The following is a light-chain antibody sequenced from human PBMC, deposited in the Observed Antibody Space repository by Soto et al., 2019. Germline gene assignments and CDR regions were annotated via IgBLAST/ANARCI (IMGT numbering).Light chain of an antibody. J-gene: IGKJ1*01. Sequence: IVLTQSPATLSLSPGERATLSCRASQSVSSSYLAWYQQKPGQAPRLLIYGTSSRATGIPDRFSGSGPGTNFTLTISRLEPEDFAVYYCQQYGSSPTFGQGTRWIS. CDR1: QSVSSSY. CDR3: QQYGSSPT. CDR2: GTS. V-gene: IGKV3-20*01.